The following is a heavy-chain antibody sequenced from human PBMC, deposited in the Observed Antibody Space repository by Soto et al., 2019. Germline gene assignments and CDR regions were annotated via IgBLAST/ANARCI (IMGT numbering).Heavy chain of an antibody. Sequence: GASVKVSCKASGGTFSSYTISWVRQAPGQGLEWMGRIIPILGIANYAQKFQGRVTITADKSTSTAYMELSSLRSEDTAVYYCARALGYCSGGSCYAHYYYYYMDVWGKGTTVTVSS. J-gene: IGHJ6*03. CDR3: ARALGYCSGGSCYAHYYYYYMDV. V-gene: IGHV1-69*02. CDR2: IIPILGIA. CDR1: GGTFSSYT. D-gene: IGHD2-15*01.